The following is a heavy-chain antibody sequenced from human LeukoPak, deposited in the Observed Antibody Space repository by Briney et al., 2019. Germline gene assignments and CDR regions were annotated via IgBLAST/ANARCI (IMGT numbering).Heavy chain of an antibody. Sequence: PGGSLRLSCAASTFTFSTYTMSWVRQAPGKGLEWVSGISASGGTTYYADSVRGRFTISRDNSKNTVYLEMNSLRAEDTAVYYCASGVGYCSGGSCYRIRKGAFDIWGQGTMVTVSS. CDR3: ASGVGYCSGGSCYRIRKGAFDI. J-gene: IGHJ3*02. V-gene: IGHV3-23*01. D-gene: IGHD2-15*01. CDR2: ISASGGTT. CDR1: TFTFSTYT.